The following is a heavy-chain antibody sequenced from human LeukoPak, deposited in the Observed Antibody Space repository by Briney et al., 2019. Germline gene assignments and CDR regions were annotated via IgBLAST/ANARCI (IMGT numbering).Heavy chain of an antibody. CDR1: GGSISSGGYS. V-gene: IGHV4-30-2*01. CDR2: IYHSGST. J-gene: IGHJ4*02. Sequence: SQTLSLTCAVSGGSISSGGYSWSWIRQPPGKGLEWIGYIYHSGSTYYNPSLKSRVTISVDRSKNQFSLKLSSVTAADTAVYYCARGMSGPFDYWGQGTLVTVSS. CDR3: ARGMSGPFDY. D-gene: IGHD6-13*01.